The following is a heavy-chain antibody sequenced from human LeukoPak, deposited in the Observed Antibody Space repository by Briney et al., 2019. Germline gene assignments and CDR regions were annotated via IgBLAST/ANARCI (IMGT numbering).Heavy chain of an antibody. V-gene: IGHV4-61*02. J-gene: IGHJ5*02. CDR3: ARVHQYNWFDP. CDR2: IYTSGST. CDR1: GGSISSGSYY. Sequence: SETLSLTCTVSGGSISSGSYYWSWIRQPAGKGLEWIGRIYTSGSTNYNPSLKSRVTISVDTSKNQFSLKLSSVTAADTAVYYCARVHQYNWFDPWGQGTLVTVSS.